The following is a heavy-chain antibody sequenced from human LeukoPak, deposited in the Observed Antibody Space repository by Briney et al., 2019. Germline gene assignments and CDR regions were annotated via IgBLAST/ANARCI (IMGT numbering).Heavy chain of an antibody. CDR3: ARGQTTVTTVNWFDP. Sequence: SETLSLTCTVSGGSISSYYWSWIRQPPGKGLEWIGYIYYSGSTNYNPSLKSRVTISVDTSKNQFSLKLSSVTAADTAVYYCARGQTTVTTVNWFDPWGQGTLVTVSS. CDR2: IYYSGST. V-gene: IGHV4-59*01. J-gene: IGHJ5*02. CDR1: GGSISSYY. D-gene: IGHD4-17*01.